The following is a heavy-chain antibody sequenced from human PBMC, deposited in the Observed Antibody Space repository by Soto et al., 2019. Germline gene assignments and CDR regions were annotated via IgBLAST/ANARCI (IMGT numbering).Heavy chain of an antibody. Sequence: HLQLQESGPGLVKSSETLSLTCAVSGGSITSSGFWWSWIRQPPGKGLEWIATIYDTGNTFYNPSLRSRVTISADTSRNQFALNLISVTAADPAVYYCAKRAYGDPFDPWGQGTLVTVSS. CDR3: AKRAYGDPFDP. CDR1: GGSITSSGFW. CDR2: IYDTGNT. V-gene: IGHV4-39*01. J-gene: IGHJ5*02. D-gene: IGHD4-17*01.